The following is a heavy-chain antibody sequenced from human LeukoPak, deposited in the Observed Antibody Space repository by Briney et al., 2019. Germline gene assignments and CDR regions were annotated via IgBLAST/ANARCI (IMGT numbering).Heavy chain of an antibody. Sequence: SETLSLTCAVYGGSFSGYYWSWIRQPPGKGLEWIGEINHSGSTNYNPSLKSRVTISVDTSKNQFSLKLSSVTAADTAVYYCARSHVSSWYQGDASDIWGQGTMVTVSS. CDR2: INHSGST. V-gene: IGHV4-34*01. D-gene: IGHD6-13*01. J-gene: IGHJ3*02. CDR3: ARSHVSSWYQGDASDI. CDR1: GGSFSGYY.